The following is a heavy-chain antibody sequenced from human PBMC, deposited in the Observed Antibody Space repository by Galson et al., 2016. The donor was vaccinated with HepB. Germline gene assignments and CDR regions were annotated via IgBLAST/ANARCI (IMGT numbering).Heavy chain of an antibody. CDR2: INHSGIT. D-gene: IGHD3-10*01. CDR1: GGSFSVYY. CDR3: ARVSRIIMVRDAFDT. V-gene: IGHV4-34*09. J-gene: IGHJ3*02. Sequence: TLSLTCTVYGGSFSVYYWSWIRQPPGKGLEWIGEINHSGITYYNPSLKSRVTISVDTSKNQFSLKLSSVTAADTAVYYCARVSRIIMVRDAFDTWGQGTMVTVSA.